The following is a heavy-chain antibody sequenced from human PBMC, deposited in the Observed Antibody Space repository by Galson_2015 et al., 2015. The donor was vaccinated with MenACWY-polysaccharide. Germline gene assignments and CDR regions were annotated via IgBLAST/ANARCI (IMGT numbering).Heavy chain of an antibody. J-gene: IGHJ4*02. CDR3: ARDPTQKATTVPTGRFDY. Sequence: SVKVSCKASGYTFNTYAMNWVRQAPGQGLEWVGGINTNTGNPTYAQGFTGRFVFSLDASVSTTYLQISSLKAEDTAVYYCARDPTQKATTVPTGRFDYWGQGTLVTVSS. D-gene: IGHD4-17*01. V-gene: IGHV7-4-1*02. CDR1: GYTFNTYA. CDR2: INTNTGNP.